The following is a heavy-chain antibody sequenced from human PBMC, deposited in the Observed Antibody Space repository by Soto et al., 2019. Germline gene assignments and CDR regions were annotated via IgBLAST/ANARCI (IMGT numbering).Heavy chain of an antibody. V-gene: IGHV3-20*04. CDR3: ARGQWLVEPGAPEYYFDF. Sequence: EVQLVESGGGVVRPGGSLRLSCAASGFTFDDYGMSWVRQAPGKGLEWVSGINWNGGSTGYADSVKGRFTISRDNAKNSLYLQMKSRRAEDTALYYCARGQWLVEPGAPEYYFDFWGQGTLVTVSS. CDR2: INWNGGST. J-gene: IGHJ4*02. D-gene: IGHD6-19*01. CDR1: GFTFDDYG.